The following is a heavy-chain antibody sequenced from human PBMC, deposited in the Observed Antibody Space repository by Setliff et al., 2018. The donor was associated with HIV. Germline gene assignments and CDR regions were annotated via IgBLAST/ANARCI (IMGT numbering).Heavy chain of an antibody. Sequence: PSETLSLTCAVYGGSFSGFYWNWIRQAPGKGLEWIGEINHSRRTKYNPSLKSRVTISVDTSKNQFSLKLSSVTAADTALYFCAREHLYYTFWSGSHGSPDFNYWGQGTLVTVSA. CDR2: INHSRRT. D-gene: IGHD3-3*01. J-gene: IGHJ4*02. CDR1: GGSFSGFY. CDR3: AREHLYYTFWSGSHGSPDFNY. V-gene: IGHV4-34*01.